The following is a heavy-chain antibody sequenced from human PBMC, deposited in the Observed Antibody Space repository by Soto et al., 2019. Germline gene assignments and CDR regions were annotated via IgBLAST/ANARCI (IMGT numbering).Heavy chain of an antibody. CDR3: VRDLSAYNWFDL. J-gene: IGHJ5*01. V-gene: IGHV3-21*01. CDR1: GFYFVSYT. CDR2: ISGDGSYI. Sequence: GSLRLSCAASGFYFVSYTMNWVRQAPGKGLEWVSSISGDGSYIYYADSVKGRFTISRDNAKNSLFLQMNSLRVEDTAVYYCVRDLSAYNWFDLWGPGTLVTVSA.